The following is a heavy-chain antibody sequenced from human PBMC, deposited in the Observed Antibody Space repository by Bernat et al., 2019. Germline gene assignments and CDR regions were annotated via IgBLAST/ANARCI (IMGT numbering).Heavy chain of an antibody. Sequence: QVQLVQSGAEVKKPGASVKVSCKVSGYTLTELSMHWVRQAPGKGLEWMGGFDPEDGETIYAQKFQGRVTITEDTSTDTAYMELSSLRSEDTAVYYCATANSSSWYLWYYFDYWGQGTLDTVSS. CDR3: ATANSSSWYLWYYFDY. V-gene: IGHV1-24*01. J-gene: IGHJ4*02. CDR1: GYTLTELS. D-gene: IGHD6-13*01. CDR2: FDPEDGET.